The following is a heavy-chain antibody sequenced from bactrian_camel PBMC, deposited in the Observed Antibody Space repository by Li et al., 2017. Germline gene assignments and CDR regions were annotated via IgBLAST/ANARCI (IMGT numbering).Heavy chain of an antibody. J-gene: IGHJ6*01. V-gene: IGHV3S1*01. D-gene: IGHD5*01. Sequence: HVQLVESGGGSVQAGGSLRLSCAASGFTFTSVWMYWIRQAPGKGLEWVSGIDKSGGNTFYADSVKGRFAISRHNDNDTVFLQTNSLKTEDTAVYYCVRGDWGAFGYWGQGTQVTVS. CDR3: VRGDWGAFGY. CDR1: GFTFTSVW. CDR2: IDKSGGNT.